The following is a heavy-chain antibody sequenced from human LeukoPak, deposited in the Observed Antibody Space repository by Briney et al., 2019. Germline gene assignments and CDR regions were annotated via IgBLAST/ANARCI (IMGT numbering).Heavy chain of an antibody. CDR3: ARKNWDYWYFEL. CDR1: GGSFSGYY. D-gene: IGHD7-27*01. V-gene: IGHV4-34*01. J-gene: IGHJ2*01. CDR2: INHSGST. Sequence: PSETLSLTCAVYGGSFSGYYWSWIRQPPGKGLEWIGEINHSGSTNYNPSLKSRVTISVDTSKNQFSLKLSSVTAADTAVYYCARKNWDYWYFELWGRGTLVTVSS.